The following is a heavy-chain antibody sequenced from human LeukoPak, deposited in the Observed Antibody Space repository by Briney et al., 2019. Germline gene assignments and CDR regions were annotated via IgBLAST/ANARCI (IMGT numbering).Heavy chain of an antibody. CDR1: GFTFSSYS. Sequence: PGGSLRLSCAASGFTFSSYSMNWVRQAPGKGLEWVSPISSSSYIYYADSVKGRFTISRDNAKNSLYLQMNSLRAEDTAVYYRAREGIVVVPAARRYFDYWGQGTLVTVSS. J-gene: IGHJ4*02. V-gene: IGHV3-21*01. CDR3: AREGIVVVPAARRYFDY. D-gene: IGHD2-2*01. CDR2: ISSSSYI.